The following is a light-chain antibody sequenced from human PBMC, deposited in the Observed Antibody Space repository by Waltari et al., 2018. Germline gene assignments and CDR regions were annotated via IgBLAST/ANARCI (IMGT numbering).Light chain of an antibody. CDR3: WLAYTGGIVV. V-gene: IGLV7-46*01. CDR1: IGHVTRGNF. Sequence: QAVVTQEPSLTVSPGGRVTPTCGSRIGHVTRGNFPYWLQQRPGQAPRTLIYDSYSRQSWTPARFSASLVGGKAVLTLSGAQAEDEAKYYCWLAYTGGIVVFGGGTELAVL. CDR2: DSY. J-gene: IGLJ2*01.